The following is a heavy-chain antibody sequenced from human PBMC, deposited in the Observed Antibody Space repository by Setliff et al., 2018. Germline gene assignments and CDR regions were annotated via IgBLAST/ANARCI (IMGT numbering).Heavy chain of an antibody. V-gene: IGHV1-8*02. Sequence: ASVKVSCKASGYTFTSYDINWVRQATGQGLEWMGWMNPISGATDYAQKFQGRVTMTRDTSINTAYMELSRLTPEDTAVYYCARAEYTGSSLYYYMDVWGKGTTVTVSS. CDR1: GYTFTSYD. J-gene: IGHJ6*03. D-gene: IGHD3-10*01. CDR2: MNPISGAT. CDR3: ARAEYTGSSLYYYMDV.